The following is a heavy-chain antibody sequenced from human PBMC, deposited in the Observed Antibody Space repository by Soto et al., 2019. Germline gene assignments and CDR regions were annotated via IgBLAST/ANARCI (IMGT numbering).Heavy chain of an antibody. CDR3: AGVVWFRGMDV. CDR1: GDSVSSSSAA. J-gene: IGHJ6*02. V-gene: IGHV6-1*01. D-gene: IGHD3-16*01. CDR2: TYYRSKWIH. Sequence: SQTLSLTCDISGDSVSSSSAAWNWIRQFPSRGLEWLGRTYYRSKWIHEYTVSMESRITINPDTSKNQFSLHIYSVTPEDTAVYYCAGVVWFRGMDVWGQGTPVTVSS.